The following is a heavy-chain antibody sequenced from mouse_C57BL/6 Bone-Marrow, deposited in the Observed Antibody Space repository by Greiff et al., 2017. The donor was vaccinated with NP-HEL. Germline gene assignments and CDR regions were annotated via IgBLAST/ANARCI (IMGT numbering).Heavy chain of an antibody. D-gene: IGHD1-1*01. CDR3: AREPFITTVVSRMDY. J-gene: IGHJ4*01. CDR2: IDPEDGET. Sequence: EVQLQESGAELVKPGASVKLSCTASGFNFKAYYMPWVKQRTEQGLEWIGRIDPEDGETKYAPKFQGKATITAATSSHTASLQLSLLTSEDTAAYYCAREPFITTVVSRMDYWGQGTSVTVSS. CDR1: GFNFKAYY. V-gene: IGHV14-2*01.